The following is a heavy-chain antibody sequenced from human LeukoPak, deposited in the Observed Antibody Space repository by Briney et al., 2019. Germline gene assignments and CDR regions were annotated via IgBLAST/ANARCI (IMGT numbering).Heavy chain of an antibody. D-gene: IGHD6-19*01. V-gene: IGHV3-23*01. J-gene: IGHJ4*02. CDR2: ISISGDST. Sequence: PGGSLRLSCAASGFTFSSYAMTWVRQAPGKGLERVATISISGDSTLYGDSVRGRFSISRDNSKNTLFLQMNHLRAEDTAVYYRTKSGGGWLAYFDCWGQGAQVTVSS. CDR1: GFTFSSYA. CDR3: TKSGGGWLAYFDC.